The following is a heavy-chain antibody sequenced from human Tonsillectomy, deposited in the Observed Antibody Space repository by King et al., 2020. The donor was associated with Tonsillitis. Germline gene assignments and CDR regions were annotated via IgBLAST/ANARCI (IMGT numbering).Heavy chain of an antibody. D-gene: IGHD5-18*01. Sequence: VQLVQSGAEVKKPGASVKVSCKTSGYTFTAYYMHWVRQAPGQGLEWMGWVNPKTGGTNYAQKFKGRVTMTRNTSISTASMELSRLRSDDSAVYYCARGRYSYGYFDYWGPGTLVTVSS. V-gene: IGHV1-2*02. CDR2: VNPKTGGT. CDR1: GYTFTAYY. CDR3: ARGRYSYGYFDY. J-gene: IGHJ4*02.